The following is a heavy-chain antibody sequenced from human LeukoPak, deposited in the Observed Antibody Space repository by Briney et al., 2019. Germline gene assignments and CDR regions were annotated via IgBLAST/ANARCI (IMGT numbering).Heavy chain of an antibody. CDR1: GFTFDDYG. CDR3: AKDLWDYYDSSGPFDY. J-gene: IGHJ4*02. Sequence: GGSLRLSCAASGFTFDDYGMSWVRQVPGKGLEWVSGINWNGGGTGYADSVKGRFTISRDNSKNTLYLQMNSLRAEDTAVYYCAKDLWDYYDSSGPFDYWGQGTLVTVSS. CDR2: INWNGGGT. D-gene: IGHD3-22*01. V-gene: IGHV3-20*04.